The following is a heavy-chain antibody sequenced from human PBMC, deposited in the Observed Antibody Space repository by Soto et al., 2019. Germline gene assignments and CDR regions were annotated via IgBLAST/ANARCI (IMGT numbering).Heavy chain of an antibody. Sequence: PGGSLRLSCAASGFTFSSYSMNWVRQAPGKGLEWVSSISSSSSYIYYADKVKGRFTISRDNAKNSIYLQMNSLRAEDTAVYYCARDKGDYYDSSGLREVDYWGQGTLVTVSS. J-gene: IGHJ4*02. CDR1: GFTFSSYS. CDR3: ARDKGDYYDSSGLREVDY. V-gene: IGHV3-21*01. CDR2: ISSSSSYI. D-gene: IGHD3-22*01.